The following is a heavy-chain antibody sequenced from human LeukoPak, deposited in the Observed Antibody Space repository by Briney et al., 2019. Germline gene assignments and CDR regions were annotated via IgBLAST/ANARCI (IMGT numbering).Heavy chain of an antibody. Sequence: PGRSLRLSCTASGFTFSSYAMHWVRQAPGKGLEWVAVISYDGSNKYYADSVKGRFTISRDNSKNTLYLQMNSLRAEDTAVYYCARGGCSVCDFWSGYFDAFDIWGQGTMVTVSS. CDR2: ISYDGSNK. CDR3: ARGGCSVCDFWSGYFDAFDI. D-gene: IGHD3-3*01. CDR1: GFTFSSYA. V-gene: IGHV3-30-3*01. J-gene: IGHJ3*02.